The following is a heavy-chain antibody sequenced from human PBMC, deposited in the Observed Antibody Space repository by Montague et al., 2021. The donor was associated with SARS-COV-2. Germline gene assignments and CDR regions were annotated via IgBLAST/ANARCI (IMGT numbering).Heavy chain of an antibody. J-gene: IGHJ6*02. D-gene: IGHD3-9*01. CDR1: GGSINSGSYY. Sequence: TLSLTCTVSGGSINSGSYYWGWIRQAAGKGQEWIGRISTSGNTKYNTSLKSRVTISVDTSQNQFSLKMYSVTAADTAVYYCARDTRPNFAYYDILAGDYYYYGIDVWGQGTTVTVSS. V-gene: IGHV4-61*02. CDR3: ARDTRPNFAYYDILAGDYYYYGIDV. CDR2: ISTSGNT.